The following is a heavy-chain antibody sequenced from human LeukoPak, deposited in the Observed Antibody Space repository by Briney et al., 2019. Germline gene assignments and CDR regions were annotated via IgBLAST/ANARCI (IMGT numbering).Heavy chain of an antibody. D-gene: IGHD3-22*01. Sequence: ETLSLTCTVSGGSISSSSYYWGWIRQPPGKGLEWVSSISSSSSYIYYADSVKGRFTISRDNAKNSLYLQMNSLRAEDTAVYYCARANTYYYDSSGYSAFDIWGQGTMVTVSS. CDR2: ISSSSSYI. V-gene: IGHV3-21*01. J-gene: IGHJ3*02. CDR1: GGSISSSS. CDR3: ARANTYYYDSSGYSAFDI.